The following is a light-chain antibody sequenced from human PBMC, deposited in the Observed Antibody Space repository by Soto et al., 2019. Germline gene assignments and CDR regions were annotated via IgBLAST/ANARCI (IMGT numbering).Light chain of an antibody. Sequence: EIVLTQSRGTLSLSPGERATLSCRASQSVSASYLAWYQQKPGQAPRLLIFGASNRATGIPDRFSGSGSGTDFTLTISRLEPEDFAVYYCQQYDTSPPRWTFGQGTKVEIK. CDR2: GAS. CDR1: QSVSASY. V-gene: IGKV3-20*01. CDR3: QQYDTSPPRWT. J-gene: IGKJ1*01.